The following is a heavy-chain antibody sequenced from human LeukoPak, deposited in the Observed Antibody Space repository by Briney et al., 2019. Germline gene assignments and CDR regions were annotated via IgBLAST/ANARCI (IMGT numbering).Heavy chain of an antibody. V-gene: IGHV3-15*01. CDR2: IKSKTDGETT. D-gene: IGHD2/OR15-2a*01. Sequence: GGSLRLSCALSGFPFSNAWMSWVRQAPGKGLEWVGRIKSKTDGETTDYAAPVKGRFTISRDDSKNTLYLQVNSLKTDDTAVYYCSTRNRVTGSLDYWGQGTLVTVSS. CDR3: STRNRVTGSLDY. CDR1: GFPFSNAW. J-gene: IGHJ4*02.